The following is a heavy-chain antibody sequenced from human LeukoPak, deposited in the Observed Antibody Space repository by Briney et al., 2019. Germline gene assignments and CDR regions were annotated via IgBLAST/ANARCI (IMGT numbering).Heavy chain of an antibody. CDR2: IRRKAYGGTT. CDR1: GFTFGDFA. J-gene: IGHJ4*02. Sequence: GGSVRLSCTASGFTFGDFAMRCVREAPGEGREGVGFIRRKAYGGTTEYAASVKGRFTISRDDHQSVASLQMSSLKPEDTAVYNCTRGGDYYGSGSYYNLDYWGQGTLVTLPS. V-gene: IGHV3-49*04. D-gene: IGHD3-10*01. CDR3: TRGGDYYGSGSYYNLDY.